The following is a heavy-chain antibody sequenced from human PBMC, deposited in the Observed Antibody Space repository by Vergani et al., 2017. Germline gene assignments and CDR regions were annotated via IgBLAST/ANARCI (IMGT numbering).Heavy chain of an antibody. J-gene: IGHJ3*02. D-gene: IGHD6-13*01. Sequence: QVQLVESGGGLVKPGGSLRLSCAASGFTFSDYYMSWLRQAPGKGLEWVAYISSSSSYTNYADSVKGRFTISRDNAKNSLYLQMNSLRAEDTAVYYCARVGYSSSSRGAFDIWGQGTMVTVSS. CDR1: GFTFSDYY. CDR3: ARVGYSSSSRGAFDI. CDR2: ISSSSSYT. V-gene: IGHV3-11*05.